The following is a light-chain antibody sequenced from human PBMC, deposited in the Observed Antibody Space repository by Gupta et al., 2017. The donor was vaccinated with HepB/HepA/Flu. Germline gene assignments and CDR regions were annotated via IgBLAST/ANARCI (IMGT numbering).Light chain of an antibody. J-gene: IGKJ4*01. CDR1: QSISTY. CDR3: QQSYSNTPPT. CDR2: GTS. Sequence: DIQMTQSPSSLSASVGDRVTITCRASQSISTYLNWYQQKPGKAPKLLIYGTSSLLTGVPSRFSGSGYGTDFTLTISGLQPEDFATYYCQQSYSNTPPTFGGGTKVEVK. V-gene: IGKV1-39*01.